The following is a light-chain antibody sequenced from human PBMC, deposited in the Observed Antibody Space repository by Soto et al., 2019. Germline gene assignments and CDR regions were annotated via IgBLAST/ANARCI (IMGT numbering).Light chain of an antibody. Sequence: QSVLTQPPSVSGAPGQRVTISCTGSYSNIGAGYDVHWYQQLPGTAPKLLIYANTNRPSGVPDRISASKSGTSASLAITGLQAEDEADYYCQSYDSNRSGSIFGGGTKLTVL. V-gene: IGLV1-40*01. CDR3: QSYDSNRSGSI. CDR2: ANT. J-gene: IGLJ2*01. CDR1: YSNIGAGYD.